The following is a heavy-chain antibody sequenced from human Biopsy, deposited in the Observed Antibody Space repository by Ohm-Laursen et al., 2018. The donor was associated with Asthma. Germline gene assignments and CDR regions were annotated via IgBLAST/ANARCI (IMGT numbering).Heavy chain of an antibody. CDR3: ARMITMIQAANYYSYAMDV. Sequence: SDILSLTWSVSYGSITSGGYYWTWIRQHPGKGLEWIAYLFHSGTTYYNPSLKSRVTISVVRSKRQFSLKVNSVTAADTAVYYCARMITMIQAANYYSYAMDVWGQGTTVTVSS. J-gene: IGHJ6*02. V-gene: IGHV4-30-2*01. CDR2: LFHSGTT. D-gene: IGHD3-22*01. CDR1: YGSITSGGYY.